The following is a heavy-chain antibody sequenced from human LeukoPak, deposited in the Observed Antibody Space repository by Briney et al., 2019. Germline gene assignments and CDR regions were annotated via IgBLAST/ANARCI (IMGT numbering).Heavy chain of an antibody. V-gene: IGHV3-74*01. CDR3: FSDGGRLPIVY. D-gene: IGHD1-26*01. CDR2: INSDGGTT. J-gene: IGHJ4*02. Sequence: GGSLRLSCAASGFTFSGYWMHWVRQAPGKGLVWVSRINSDGGTTTYADSVKGRFTISIDNAKNTMYLQMKSLIAEDTAVDDCFSDGGRLPIVYWGQGSLVTVSS. CDR1: GFTFSGYW.